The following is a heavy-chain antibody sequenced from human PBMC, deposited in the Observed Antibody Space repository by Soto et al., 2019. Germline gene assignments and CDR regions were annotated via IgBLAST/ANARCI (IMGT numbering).Heavy chain of an antibody. CDR2: LNPNTGDA. CDR3: GRVFREHSSSDWNDS. J-gene: IGHJ5*01. CDR1: GYIFTADV. V-gene: IGHV1-2*06. D-gene: IGHD3-22*01. Sequence: ASVKVFCKTSGYIFTADVINWVRQAPGQGLEWRGRLNPNTGDAEYAQEFQGRVTMTRDTSISTAYMEVTSLTSDETAVYYCGRVFREHSSSDWNDSWG.